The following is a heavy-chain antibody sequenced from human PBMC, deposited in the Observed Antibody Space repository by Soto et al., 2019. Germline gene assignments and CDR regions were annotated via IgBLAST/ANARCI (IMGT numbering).Heavy chain of an antibody. D-gene: IGHD3-22*01. V-gene: IGHV1-69*15. J-gene: IGHJ4*02. CDR3: ARAPKSKSYDTTGLQPRGYYFDC. Sequence: QVQLVQSGAEVKKPGSSVKVSCKASGGTFSDYAVTWVRQAPGQGLEWMGRIIPIFGTVRYAQNFQGRVSASLGTVRYAKNFQGRVSFTEAESTTTAYMQLSSRSSKGTAMDYCARAPKSKSYDTTGLQPRGYYFDCWGQGPLVTVSS. CDR1: GGTFSDYA. CDR2: IIPIFGTV.